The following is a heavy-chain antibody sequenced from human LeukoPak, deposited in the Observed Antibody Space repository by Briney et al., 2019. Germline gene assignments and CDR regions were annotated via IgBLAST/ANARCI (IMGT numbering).Heavy chain of an antibody. D-gene: IGHD2-15*01. CDR2: INSSGRTI. Sequence: GGSLRLSCAASGFTFSDYYMSWIRQAPGKGLEWLSYINSSGRTIYYADSVKGRFTISRDNAKNSLYLQMNSLRVEDTAVYFCARLYLHGSGHGGYWSQGTLVTVP. J-gene: IGHJ4*02. V-gene: IGHV3-11*01. CDR3: ARLYLHGSGHGGY. CDR1: GFTFSDYY.